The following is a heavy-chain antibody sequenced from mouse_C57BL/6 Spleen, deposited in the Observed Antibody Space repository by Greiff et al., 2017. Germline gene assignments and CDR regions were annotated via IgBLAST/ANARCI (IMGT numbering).Heavy chain of an antibody. J-gene: IGHJ3*01. CDR2: ISSGSSTI. V-gene: IGHV5-17*01. CDR1: GFTFSDYG. CDR3: ARESAQAWFGC. Sequence: DVQLVESGAGLVKPGASLKLSCAASGFTFSDYGMHWVRQAPEKGLEWVAYISSGSSTIYYADTVKGRFTISRDNAKNTLFLQMTSLRSEDTAMYYCARESAQAWFGCWGQGALVTVSA. D-gene: IGHD3-2*02.